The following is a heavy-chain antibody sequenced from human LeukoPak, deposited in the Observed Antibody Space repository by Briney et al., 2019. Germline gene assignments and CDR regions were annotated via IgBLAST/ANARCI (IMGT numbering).Heavy chain of an antibody. Sequence: ASVKVSCKASGYTFIDYYMHWVRQAPGQGLEWMGWVNPKSGGTHYAQKFQGRVTMTRDTSISTAYMELRSLRSDDTAVYYCARLGDIVVVPAAKTAYNWFDPWGQGTLVTVSS. J-gene: IGHJ5*02. CDR1: GYTFIDYY. D-gene: IGHD2-2*01. CDR2: VNPKSGGT. CDR3: ARLGDIVVVPAAKTAYNWFDP. V-gene: IGHV1-2*02.